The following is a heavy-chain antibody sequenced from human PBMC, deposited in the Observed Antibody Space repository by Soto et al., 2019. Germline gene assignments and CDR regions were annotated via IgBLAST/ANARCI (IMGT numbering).Heavy chain of an antibody. CDR2: VYYTGTT. CDR3: ARAPRRIIVGAPEHNWFGP. J-gene: IGHJ5*02. CDR1: GVSIRSGTDY. Sequence: PSETLSLTCTVSGVSIRSGTDYWAWLRQPPGKGLEWIGSVYYTGTTYHNPSLKSRVTISVDTSKNQFSLRQSSVTAADTAVYYCARAPRRIIVGAPEHNWFGPWGQGTLVTVSS. V-gene: IGHV4-39*01. D-gene: IGHD2-15*01.